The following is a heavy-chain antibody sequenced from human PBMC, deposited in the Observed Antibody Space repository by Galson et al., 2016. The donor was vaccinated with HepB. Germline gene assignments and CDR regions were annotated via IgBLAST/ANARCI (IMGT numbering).Heavy chain of an antibody. J-gene: IGHJ2*01. CDR3: AASAGLGGDEERYFDL. Sequence: SVKVSCKASGFTFTSSAVQWVRQARGQRLQWIGGIVVGSGNTNYAQNFQERVTITRDMSTSTAYMEQSSLRSEDTAFYYCAASAGLGGDEERYFDLWGRGTLVTVSS. CDR2: IVVGSGNT. D-gene: IGHD3-16*01. V-gene: IGHV1-58*01. CDR1: GFTFTSSA.